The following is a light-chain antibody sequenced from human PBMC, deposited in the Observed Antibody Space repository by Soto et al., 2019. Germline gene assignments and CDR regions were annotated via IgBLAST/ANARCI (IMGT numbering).Light chain of an antibody. CDR3: CSYAGRSIPDV. CDR1: SSDVGSYNL. CDR2: EGS. Sequence: QSALTQPASVSGSPGQSITISCTGTSSDVGSYNLVSWYQQHPGKAPKLMIYEGSKRPSGVSDRFSGSKSGNTASLTISGLQAEDEADYYCCSYAGRSIPDVFGTGTKLTVL. V-gene: IGLV2-23*01. J-gene: IGLJ1*01.